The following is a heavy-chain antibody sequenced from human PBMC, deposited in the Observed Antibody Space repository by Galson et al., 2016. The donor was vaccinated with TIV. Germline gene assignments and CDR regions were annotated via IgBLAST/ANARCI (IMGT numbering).Heavy chain of an antibody. V-gene: IGHV3-66*02. J-gene: IGHJ6*04. CDR1: GLSVSINY. Sequence: SLRLSCAASGLSVSINYMTWVRQAPGKGLEWVSLISDGGNTYYPDSVKGRFTISRDNSKNTLYLQMNNLRATDTAVFYCAKDGDDNSFVHPFNYFLDVWGKGTTVIVSS. CDR2: ISDGGNT. D-gene: IGHD3-9*01. CDR3: AKDGDDNSFVHPFNYFLDV.